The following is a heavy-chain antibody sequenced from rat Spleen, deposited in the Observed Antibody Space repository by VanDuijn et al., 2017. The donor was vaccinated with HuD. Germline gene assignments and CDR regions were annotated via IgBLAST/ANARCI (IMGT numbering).Heavy chain of an antibody. Sequence: EVQLVESGGGLVQPGRSMKLSCAASGLSFSNYDMAWVRQAPTKGLEWVATISHDGSNTYYRDSVKGRFTVSRDNAKSTLYLQMDSLRSEDTATYYCARQGYLRDWYFDFWGPGTMVTVSS. CDR2: ISHDGSNT. CDR3: ARQGYLRDWYFDF. J-gene: IGHJ1*01. V-gene: IGHV5-29*01. D-gene: IGHD2-7*01. CDR1: GLSFSNYD.